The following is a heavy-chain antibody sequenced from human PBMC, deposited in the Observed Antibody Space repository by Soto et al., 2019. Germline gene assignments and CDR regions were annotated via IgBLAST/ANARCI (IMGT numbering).Heavy chain of an antibody. D-gene: IGHD2-15*01. J-gene: IGHJ4*02. V-gene: IGHV5-51*01. CDR2: LSPADSVI. CDR3: ARGVGGTLVCFDY. CDR1: GYTFISYG. Sequence: GESLKISCKGSGYTFISYGIGWVRQMPGKGLEWMGILSPADSVIRYSPSFQGQVTISADKSISTAYLQWTSLKVSDTAMYYCARGVGGTLVCFDYWGQGALVTVSS.